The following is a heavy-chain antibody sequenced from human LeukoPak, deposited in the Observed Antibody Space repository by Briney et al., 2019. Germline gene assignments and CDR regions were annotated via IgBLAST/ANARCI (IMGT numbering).Heavy chain of an antibody. D-gene: IGHD4-17*01. CDR1: GFTFSNAW. CDR2: IKSKTDGGTT. V-gene: IGHV3-15*01. CDR3: TTAADCGDYSQFDY. Sequence: GGSLRLSCAASGFTFSNAWMSWVRQAPGKGLEWVGRIKSKTDGGTTDYAAPVKGRFTISRDDSKNTLYLQMNSLKTEDTAVYYCTTAADCGDYSQFDYWGQGTLVTVSS. J-gene: IGHJ4*02.